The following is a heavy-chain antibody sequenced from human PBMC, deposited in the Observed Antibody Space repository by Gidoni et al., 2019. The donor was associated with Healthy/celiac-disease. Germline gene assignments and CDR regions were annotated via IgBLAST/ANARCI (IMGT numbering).Heavy chain of an antibody. J-gene: IGHJ4*02. CDR3: ARDLYGSGIPRDY. CDR1: GYSISSGYY. D-gene: IGHD3-10*01. Sequence: QVQLQESGPGLVKPSETLSLTCTVSGYSISSGYYWGWIRQPPGKGLEWIGSIYHSGSTYYNPSLKSRVTISVDTSKNQFSLKLSSVTAADTAVYYCARDLYGSGIPRDYWGQGTLVTVSS. V-gene: IGHV4-38-2*02. CDR2: IYHSGST.